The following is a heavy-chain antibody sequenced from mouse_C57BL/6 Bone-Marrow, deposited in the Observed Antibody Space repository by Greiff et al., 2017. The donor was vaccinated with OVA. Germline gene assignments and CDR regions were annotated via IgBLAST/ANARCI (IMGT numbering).Heavy chain of an antibody. J-gene: IGHJ2*01. V-gene: IGHV5-17*01. Sequence: EVKLMESGGGLVKPGGSLKLSCAASGFTFSDYGMHWVRQAPEKGLEWVAYISSGSSPIYYADTVKGRFTISRDNAKNTLFLQMTSLRSEDTAMYYCARQIYYYGSTLFDYWGQGTTLTVSS. CDR1: GFTFSDYG. D-gene: IGHD1-1*01. CDR2: ISSGSSPI. CDR3: ARQIYYYGSTLFDY.